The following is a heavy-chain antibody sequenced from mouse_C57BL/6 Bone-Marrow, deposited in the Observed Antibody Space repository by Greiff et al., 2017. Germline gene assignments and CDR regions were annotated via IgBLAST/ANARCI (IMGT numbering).Heavy chain of an antibody. CDR1: GYSFTDYN. CDR3: ARGYDYDYAMDY. CDR2: INPNYGTT. D-gene: IGHD2-4*01. J-gene: IGHJ4*01. Sequence: EVKLVESGPELVKPGASVKISCKASGYSFTDYNMHWVKQSNGKSLEWIGVINPNYGTTSYNQKFKGKATLTVDQSSSTAYMQLNSLTSEDSAVYYCARGYDYDYAMDYWGQGASVTVSS. V-gene: IGHV1-39*01.